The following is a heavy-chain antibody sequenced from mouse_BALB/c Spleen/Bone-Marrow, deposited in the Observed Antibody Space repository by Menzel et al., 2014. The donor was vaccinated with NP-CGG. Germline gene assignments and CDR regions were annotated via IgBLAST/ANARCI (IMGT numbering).Heavy chain of an antibody. CDR3: ARDAGYGNYFVY. V-gene: IGHV7-1*02. J-gene: IGHJ3*01. CDR2: SRNKAKHYTT. CDR1: GFTFSDFY. Sequence: EVKLMESGGGLVQPGDSLRLSCVTSGFTFSDFYMEWVRQPPGKRLEWIAASRNKAKHYTTEYSASVKGRFIVSRDTSQSILYLQMNALRAEDTAIYYCARDAGYGNYFVYWGQGTLVTVSA. D-gene: IGHD2-10*02.